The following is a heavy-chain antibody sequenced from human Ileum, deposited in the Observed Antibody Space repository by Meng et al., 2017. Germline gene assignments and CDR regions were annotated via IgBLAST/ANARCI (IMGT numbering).Heavy chain of an antibody. CDR3: VRNEGYSLGD. CDR2: ISQESGRT. V-gene: IGHV4-4*02. D-gene: IGHD2-21*01. Sequence: QFQLQQSRPGLLTPSGTLSRPWALSGYAISSRGCGSSVRRPPGNGLEWFGEISQESGRTNYNPSLKSRVTISLDKSKNQFSLNLNSVTAADTAVYYCVRNEGYSLGDWGQGTLVTVSS. CDR1: GYAISSRGC. J-gene: IGHJ4*02.